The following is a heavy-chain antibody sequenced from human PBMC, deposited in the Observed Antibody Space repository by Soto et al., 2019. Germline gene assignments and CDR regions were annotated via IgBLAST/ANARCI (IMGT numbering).Heavy chain of an antibody. CDR1: EFTFITYG. CDR3: ASFFEHSSGYVYS. V-gene: IGHV3-30*03. J-gene: IGHJ4*02. CDR2: ISFARSDE. Sequence: QVQLVESGGGVVQPGRSLRLSCAASEFTFITYGMHWVRQAPGKGLEWVSFISFARSDEYYADSVKGRFTISRDDSKNTLYLQMNSLRPEDTAMYYCASFFEHSSGYVYSWGQGTLVTVST. D-gene: IGHD3-22*01.